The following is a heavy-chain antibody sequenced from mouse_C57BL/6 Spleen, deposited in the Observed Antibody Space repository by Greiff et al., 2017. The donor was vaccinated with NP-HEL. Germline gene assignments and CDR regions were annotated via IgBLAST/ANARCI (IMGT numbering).Heavy chain of an antibody. J-gene: IGHJ4*01. CDR1: GYTFTDYY. CDR2: IYPGSGNT. Sequence: VQLQQSGAELVRPGASVKLSCKASGYTFTDYYINWVKQRPGQGLEWIARIYPGSGNTYYNEKFKGKATLTAEKSSSTAYMQLSSLTSEDSAVYFCARGDGYPSYWGQGTSVTVSS. V-gene: IGHV1-76*01. D-gene: IGHD2-3*01. CDR3: ARGDGYPSY.